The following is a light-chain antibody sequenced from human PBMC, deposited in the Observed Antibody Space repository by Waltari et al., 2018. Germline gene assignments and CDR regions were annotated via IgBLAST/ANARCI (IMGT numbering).Light chain of an antibody. Sequence: SYELTQPLSVSVALGQTARITCGGNNIGSKNVHWYHQKPGQSTVLVIYRDSNRPSGIPERFSGSNSGNTATLTISRAQAGDEADYYCQVWDSSTVVFGGGTKLTVL. V-gene: IGLV3-9*01. CDR3: QVWDSSTVV. CDR2: RDS. CDR1: NIGSKN. J-gene: IGLJ2*01.